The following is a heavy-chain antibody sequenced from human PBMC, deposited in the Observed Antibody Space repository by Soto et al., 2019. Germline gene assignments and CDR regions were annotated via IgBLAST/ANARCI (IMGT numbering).Heavy chain of an antibody. J-gene: IGHJ2*01. CDR3: VRARIDV. Sequence: EVQLVESGGGLVQPGGSLRLSCAASGFIFSAYWMTWVRQAPGKGLEWVANINPDGSEKYYVDSVKGRFTISRDNVKNSLFLQVNNLRAEDMALYYCVRARIDVWGRGTLVTVSS. V-gene: IGHV3-7*01. CDR2: INPDGSEK. CDR1: GFIFSAYW.